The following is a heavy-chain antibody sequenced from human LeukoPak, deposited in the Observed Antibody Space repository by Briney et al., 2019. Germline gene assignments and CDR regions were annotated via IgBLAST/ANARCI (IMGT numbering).Heavy chain of an antibody. Sequence: GESLKISCKGSGYSFTSYWITGVRETREEGVEWMGWIDPSNSYTNYSPSFPGHVTISTDKSISTAYLQWSSLKASDTAIYYCARHPGLAAAADFWGRETLVTVSS. J-gene: IGHJ4*02. CDR1: GYSFTSYW. CDR2: IDPSNSYT. CDR3: ARHPGLAAAADF. D-gene: IGHD6-13*01. V-gene: IGHV5-10-1*01.